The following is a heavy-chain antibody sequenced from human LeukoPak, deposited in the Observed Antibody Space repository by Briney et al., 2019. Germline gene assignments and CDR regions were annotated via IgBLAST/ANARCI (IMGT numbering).Heavy chain of an antibody. CDR3: AKDRHAPGRYCSSTTCFPFDS. J-gene: IGHJ5*01. CDR2: ISNSDSTI. CDR1: GFTFSSYE. Sequence: GGSLRLSCAASGFTFSSYEMNWVRQSPGKGLEWVSYISNSDSTIYYADSVKGRFTISRDNSKSTLYLQMNSLRAEDTAVYYCAKDRHAPGRYCSSTTCFPFDSWGQGTLVTVSS. V-gene: IGHV3-48*03. D-gene: IGHD2-2*01.